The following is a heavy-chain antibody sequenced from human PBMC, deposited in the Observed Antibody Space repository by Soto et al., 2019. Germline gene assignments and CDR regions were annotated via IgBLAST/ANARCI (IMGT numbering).Heavy chain of an antibody. V-gene: IGHV1-8*01. D-gene: IGHD6-13*01. CDR1: GYTFTSYD. CDR2: MNPNSGNT. Sequence: QVQLVQSGAEVKKPGASVKVSCKASGYTFTSYDINWVRQATGQGLEWMGWMNPNSGNTDYAQKFQGRVTMTRNTSISTAYMERSSLRSEDTAVYYCARERSAAGGGWFAPWGQGTLVTVSS. J-gene: IGHJ5*02. CDR3: ARERSAAGGGWFAP.